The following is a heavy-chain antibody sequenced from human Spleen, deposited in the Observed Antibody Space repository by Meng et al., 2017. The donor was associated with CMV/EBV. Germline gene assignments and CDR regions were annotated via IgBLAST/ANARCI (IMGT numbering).Heavy chain of an antibody. D-gene: IGHD6-6*01. J-gene: IGHJ6*02. CDR3: ARLDSSSSGSYYYYYGMDV. V-gene: IGHV3-21*01. CDR2: ISSSSYI. Sequence: GESLKISCAASGFTFSSYSMNWVRQAPGKGLEWVSSISSSSYIYYADSVKGRFTISRDNAKNSLYLQMNSLRAEDTAVYYCARLDSSSSGSYYYYYGMDVWGQGTTVTVSS. CDR1: GFTFSSYS.